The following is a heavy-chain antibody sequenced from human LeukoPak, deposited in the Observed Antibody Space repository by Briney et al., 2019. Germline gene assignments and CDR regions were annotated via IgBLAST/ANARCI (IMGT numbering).Heavy chain of an antibody. D-gene: IGHD3-10*02. CDR1: GFPFSSYE. CDR2: ISSSGSTI. Sequence: PGGSLELSCAASGFPFSSYEMNWVRQAPGKGLEWVSYISSSGSTIYYADSVKGRFTISRDNAKNSLYLQMNSLRAEDTAVYYCAELGITMIGGVWGKGTTVTISS. CDR3: AELGITMIGGV. V-gene: IGHV3-48*03. J-gene: IGHJ6*04.